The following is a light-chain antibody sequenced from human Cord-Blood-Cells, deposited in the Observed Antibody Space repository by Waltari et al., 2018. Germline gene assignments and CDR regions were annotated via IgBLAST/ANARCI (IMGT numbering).Light chain of an antibody. V-gene: IGKV3-15*01. CDR1: QRVSSN. Sequence: EFVMTQSPATLSVSPEERATLSCSASQRVSSNLAWYQQKPGQAPRLRIYGASTRATGIPARFSGSGSGTEFTLTIRGLQSEDFAVYDCQQYNNWRRTFGQGTKVEMK. CDR2: GAS. CDR3: QQYNNWRRT. J-gene: IGKJ1*01.